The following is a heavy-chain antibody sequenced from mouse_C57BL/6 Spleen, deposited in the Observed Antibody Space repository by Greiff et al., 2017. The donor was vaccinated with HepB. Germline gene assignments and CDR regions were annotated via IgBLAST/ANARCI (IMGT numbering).Heavy chain of an antibody. CDR2: INYDGSST. J-gene: IGHJ2*01. CDR1: GFTFSDYY. Sequence: EVKLVESEGGLVQPGRSMKLSCTASGFTFSDYYMAWVRQVPEKGLEWVANINYDGSSTYYLDSLKSRFIISRDNEKNILYLQMSSLKSEDTSTYYCARDGTAVFDYWGQGTTLTVSS. D-gene: IGHD1-2*01. CDR3: ARDGTAVFDY. V-gene: IGHV5-16*01.